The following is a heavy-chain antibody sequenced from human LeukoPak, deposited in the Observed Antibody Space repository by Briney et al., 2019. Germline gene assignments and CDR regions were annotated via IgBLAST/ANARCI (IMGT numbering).Heavy chain of an antibody. CDR1: GFTFSSYE. Sequence: GSLRLSCAASGFTFSSYEMNWVRQAPGKGLEWIGEINHSGSTYYNPSLKSRVTISVDTSKNQFSLKLSSVTAADTAVYYCASPFGPSYDSRAAFDYWGQGTLVTVSS. CDR3: ASPFGPSYDSRAAFDY. J-gene: IGHJ4*02. V-gene: IGHV4-34*01. CDR2: INHSGST. D-gene: IGHD3-22*01.